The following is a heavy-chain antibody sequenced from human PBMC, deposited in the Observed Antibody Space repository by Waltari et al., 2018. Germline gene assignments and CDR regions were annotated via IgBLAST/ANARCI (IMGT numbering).Heavy chain of an antibody. D-gene: IGHD3-10*01. V-gene: IGHV3-53*02. CDR1: GFTVSSNY. CDR2: IYSGGNT. CDR3: VRNYNGKLY. Sequence: EVQLVETGGGLIQPGGSLRLSCAASGFTVSSNYISWVRQAPGKGLEWVSVIYSGGNTYYADSVKCRFTISRDNSKNTVWLQMDSLRVDDTAVYYCVRNYNGKLYWGQGTLVTVSS. J-gene: IGHJ4*02.